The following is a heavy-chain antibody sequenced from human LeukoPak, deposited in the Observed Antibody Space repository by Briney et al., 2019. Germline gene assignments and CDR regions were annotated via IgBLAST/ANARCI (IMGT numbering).Heavy chain of an antibody. V-gene: IGHV3-30*02. CDR2: IRYDGSNK. CDR3: AKGIPRRDY. D-gene: IGHD2-2*02. CDR1: GFTFSIYG. J-gene: IGHJ4*02. Sequence: GGSLTLLCAPSGFTFSIYGTHWVRQAPGKGREWVAFIRYDGSNKYYEECVKGRFTISRDNYKNKRYLQMKSLRAEDAGVYCCAKGIPRRDYWGQGTLVTVSS.